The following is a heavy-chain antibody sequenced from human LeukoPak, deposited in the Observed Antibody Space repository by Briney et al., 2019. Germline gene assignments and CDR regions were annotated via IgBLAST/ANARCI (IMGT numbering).Heavy chain of an antibody. V-gene: IGHV3-30-3*01. Sequence: GGSLRLSCAASGFTFSSYAMHWVRQAPGKGLEWVAVISYDGSNKYYADSVKGRFTISRDNSKNTLYLQMNSLRAEDTAVYYCAKDLHDGFYGDSYYYYGMDVWGQGTTVTVSS. CDR3: AKDLHDGFYGDSYYYYGMDV. D-gene: IGHD4-17*01. CDR2: ISYDGSNK. CDR1: GFTFSSYA. J-gene: IGHJ6*02.